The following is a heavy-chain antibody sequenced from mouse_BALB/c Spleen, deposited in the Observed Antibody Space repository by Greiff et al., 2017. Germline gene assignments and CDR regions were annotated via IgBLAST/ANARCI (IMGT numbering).Heavy chain of an antibody. J-gene: IGHJ4*01. Sequence: EVMLLESGGGLVKPGGSLKLSCAASGFTFSSYAMSWVRQTPEKRLEWVASISSGGSTYYPDSVKGRFTISRDNARNILYLQMSSLRSEDTAMYYCARDLNYAMDYWGQGTSVTVSS. V-gene: IGHV5-6-5*01. CDR1: GFTFSSYA. CDR3: ARDLNYAMDY. CDR2: ISSGGST.